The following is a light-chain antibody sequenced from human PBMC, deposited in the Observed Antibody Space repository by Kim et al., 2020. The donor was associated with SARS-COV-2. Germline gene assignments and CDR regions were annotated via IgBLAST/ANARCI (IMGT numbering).Light chain of an antibody. J-gene: IGKJ1*01. CDR3: QQANSFPPWT. CDR1: QDINTW. V-gene: IGKV1-12*01. Sequence: IQLTQSPSSVSASVGDRVTITCRASQDINTWLGWYQQKPGKAPKHLIYGASNLQSGVPSRFSGSGSGTDFTLTISRLQPDDCATYYCQQANSFPPWTFGQGTKVDIK. CDR2: GAS.